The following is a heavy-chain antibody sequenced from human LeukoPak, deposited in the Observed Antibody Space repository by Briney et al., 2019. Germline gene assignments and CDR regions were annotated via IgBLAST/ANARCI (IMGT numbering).Heavy chain of an antibody. V-gene: IGHV4-59*01. CDR1: GGSISSDY. CDR2: IYYIGST. J-gene: IGHJ4*02. D-gene: IGHD1-26*01. Sequence: SETLSLTCTVSGGSISSDYWSWIRQPPGKGLEWVGYIYYIGSTNYNPSLKSRITISVDTSKSHFSLKLSSVTAADTAVYYCARVVGATGSSDYWGQGTLVTVSS. CDR3: ARVVGATGSSDY.